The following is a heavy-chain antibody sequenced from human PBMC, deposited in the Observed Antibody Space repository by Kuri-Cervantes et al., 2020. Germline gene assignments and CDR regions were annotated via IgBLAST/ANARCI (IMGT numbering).Heavy chain of an antibody. V-gene: IGHV3-33*01. CDR1: GFTFSSYG. Sequence: GESLKISCAASGFTFSSYGMHWVRQAPGKGLEWVAVIWYDGSNKYYADSVKGRFTISRDNAKNTLYLQMNSLRAEDTAVYYCARDSLRSGYDYWGQGTLVTVSS. D-gene: IGHD5-12*01. CDR2: IWYDGSNK. J-gene: IGHJ4*02. CDR3: ARDSLRSGYDY.